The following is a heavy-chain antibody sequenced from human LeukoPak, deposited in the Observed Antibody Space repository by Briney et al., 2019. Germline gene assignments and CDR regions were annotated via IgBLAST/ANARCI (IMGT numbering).Heavy chain of an antibody. D-gene: IGHD1-14*01. Sequence: PGGSLRLPCAASGFTFSTYAMSWVRQAPGKGLEWVSTITVGATTTFYADSVKGRFAISRDNSKNTLYLQMNSLRADDTAVYYCAKTGQFDYWGQGTLVTVSS. CDR3: AKTGQFDY. J-gene: IGHJ4*02. CDR2: ITVGATTT. CDR1: GFTFSTYA. V-gene: IGHV3-23*01.